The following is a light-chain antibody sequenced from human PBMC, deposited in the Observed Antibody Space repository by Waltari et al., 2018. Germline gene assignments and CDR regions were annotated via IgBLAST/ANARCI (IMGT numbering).Light chain of an antibody. Sequence: QSALTQPPSASGSPGQSVTISCTGTSSDVGYYNYVSWYQQHPGKAPKLMIFEVSKRFSGVPDRFSGSKSANTASLTVSGLQAEVEADYYCSSYAGNNFYVFGTGTTVTVL. CDR2: EVS. V-gene: IGLV2-8*01. CDR3: SSYAGNNFYV. J-gene: IGLJ1*01. CDR1: SSDVGYYNY.